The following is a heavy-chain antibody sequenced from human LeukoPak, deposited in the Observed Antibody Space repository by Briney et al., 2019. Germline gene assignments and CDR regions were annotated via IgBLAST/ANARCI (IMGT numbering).Heavy chain of an antibody. CDR1: GFTFSSYS. V-gene: IGHV3-48*04. J-gene: IGHJ4*02. CDR3: AREGSSGWVPPDS. D-gene: IGHD6-19*01. CDR2: ISSSSSTI. Sequence: PGGSLRLSCAASGFTFSSYSMNWVRQAPGKELEWVSYISSSSSTIYYADSVKGRFTISRDNAKNSLYLQMNSLRAEDTAVYYCAREGSSGWVPPDSWGQGTLVTVSS.